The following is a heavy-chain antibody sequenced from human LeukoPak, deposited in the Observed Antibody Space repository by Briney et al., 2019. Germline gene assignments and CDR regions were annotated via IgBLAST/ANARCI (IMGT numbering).Heavy chain of an antibody. CDR2: IYHSGST. CDR3: ARVSVLRGRYYDSSGYYFDY. J-gene: IGHJ4*02. V-gene: IGHV4-39*07. D-gene: IGHD3-22*01. CDR1: GGSISSSSYY. Sequence: SETLSLTCTVSGGSISSSSYYWGWIRQPPGKGLEWIGSIYHSGSTYYNPSLKSRVTISVDTSKNQFSLKLSSVTAADTAVYYCARVSVLRGRYYDSSGYYFDYWGQGTLVTVSS.